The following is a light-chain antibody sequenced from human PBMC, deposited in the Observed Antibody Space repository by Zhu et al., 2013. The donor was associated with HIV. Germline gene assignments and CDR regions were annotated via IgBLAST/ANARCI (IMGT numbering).Light chain of an antibody. Sequence: AIQLTQSPSSLSASVGDRVTLTCRASQGIRTTLAWYQQKPGKAPKLLISDASSLESGVPSRFSGSGSGTDFTLTITSLQPEDFATYYCQHYDSYPCSFGQGTKLEI. CDR3: QHYDSYPCS. CDR1: QGIRTT. V-gene: IGKV1-13*02. CDR2: DAS. J-gene: IGKJ2*04.